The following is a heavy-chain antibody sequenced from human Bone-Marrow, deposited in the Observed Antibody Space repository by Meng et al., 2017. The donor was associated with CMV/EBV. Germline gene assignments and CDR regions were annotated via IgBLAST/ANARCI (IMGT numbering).Heavy chain of an antibody. CDR3: ARGPRGYSYGYWFDP. D-gene: IGHD5-18*01. J-gene: IGHJ5*02. V-gene: IGHV4-34*01. CDR2: INHSGST. Sequence: SETLSLTCAVYGGSFSGYYWSWIRQPPGKGLEWIGEINHSGSTNYNPSLKSRVTTSVDTSKNQFSLKLSSVTAADTAVYYCARGPRGYSYGYWFDPWGQGTLVTVSS. CDR1: GGSFSGYY.